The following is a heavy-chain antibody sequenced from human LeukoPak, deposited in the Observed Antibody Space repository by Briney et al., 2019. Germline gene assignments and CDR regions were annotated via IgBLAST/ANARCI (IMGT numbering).Heavy chain of an antibody. V-gene: IGHV3-53*04. J-gene: IGHJ4*02. CDR1: GFTVSTNC. CDR3: AKDPVWAAAGTLFDY. D-gene: IGHD6-13*01. CDR2: IYSGGTT. Sequence: PGGSLRLSCAASGFTVSTNCMTWVRQAPGKGLEWVSTIYSGGTTYYAGSVMGRFTISRHNSRNTLYLQMNSLRAEDTAVYYCAKDPVWAAAGTLFDYWGQGTLVTVSS.